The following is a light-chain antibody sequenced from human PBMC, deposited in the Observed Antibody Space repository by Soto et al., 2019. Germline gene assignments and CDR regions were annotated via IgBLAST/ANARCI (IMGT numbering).Light chain of an antibody. CDR2: EVS. Sequence: QSALTQPASVSGSPGQSITLSCTGTSSDVGGYNYVSWYQQHPGKAPKLMIYEVSNRPSGVSNRFSGSKSGNTASLTISGLQAEDEADYYCSSYTSQAYVFGTGTKLTVL. J-gene: IGLJ1*01. CDR1: SSDVGGYNY. CDR3: SSYTSQAYV. V-gene: IGLV2-14*01.